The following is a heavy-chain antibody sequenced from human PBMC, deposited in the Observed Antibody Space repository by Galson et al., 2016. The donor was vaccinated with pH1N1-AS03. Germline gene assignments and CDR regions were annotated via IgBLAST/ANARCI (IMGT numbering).Heavy chain of an antibody. J-gene: IGHJ4*02. D-gene: IGHD6-13*01. V-gene: IGHV3-23*01. CDR3: VRGDPVTAGGTGCDY. Sequence: SLRLSCAASGFTFRNSAMSWVRQAPGKGLEWVSGISAGGGTYYAGSVKGRFTISRDNSKNMLYLQMGSLRAEDKAVHYCVRGDPVTAGGTGCDYWGQGTLVTVSS. CDR1: GFTFRNSA. CDR2: ISAGGGT.